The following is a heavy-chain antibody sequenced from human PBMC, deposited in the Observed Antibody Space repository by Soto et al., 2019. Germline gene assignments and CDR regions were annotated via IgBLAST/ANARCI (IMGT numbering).Heavy chain of an antibody. CDR2: ISYSGNT. Sequence: QLQLQESGPGLVKPSETLSLTCSVSGGSISSSSYYWGWIRQPPGKGLEWIGTISYSGNTYYSPSLESRVTISADRARNQLSLKLKSGTAADTAVYYCARRRDSFDFWGQGRLVTVSS. CDR3: ARRRDSFDF. J-gene: IGHJ4*02. CDR1: GGSISSSSYY. V-gene: IGHV4-39*01.